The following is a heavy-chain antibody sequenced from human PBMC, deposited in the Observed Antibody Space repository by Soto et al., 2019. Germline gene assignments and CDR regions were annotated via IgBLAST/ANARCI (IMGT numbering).Heavy chain of an antibody. V-gene: IGHV1-18*01. Sequence: QVHLVQSGAGVKKPGASVKVSCKCSGYTFTSYGITWVRQAPGQGLEWMGWISAHNGNTNYAQKLQGRVTVTRDTSTSTAYMELRILRSDDTAVYYCARGRYGDYWGQGALVTVSS. CDR3: ARGRYGDY. J-gene: IGHJ4*02. CDR2: ISAHNGNT. D-gene: IGHD1-1*01. CDR1: GYTFTSYG.